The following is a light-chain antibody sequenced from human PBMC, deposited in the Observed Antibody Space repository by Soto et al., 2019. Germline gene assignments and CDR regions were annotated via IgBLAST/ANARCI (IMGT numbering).Light chain of an antibody. CDR3: SSYAGSSNV. V-gene: IGLV2-8*01. CDR2: EVN. J-gene: IGLJ1*01. CDR1: SSDVGGYNY. Sequence: QSALAQPPCACGSPGQSVAISCTGTSSDVGGYNYVSWYQQHPGKAPKLMIYEVNKRPSGVPDRFSGSKSGNTASLTVSGLQAEDEADYYCSSYAGSSNVFGTGTKVTVL.